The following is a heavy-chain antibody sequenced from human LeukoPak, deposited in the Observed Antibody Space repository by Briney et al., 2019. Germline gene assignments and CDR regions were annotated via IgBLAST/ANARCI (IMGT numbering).Heavy chain of an antibody. CDR1: GGSISSYY. CDR2: ISGSGGST. Sequence: ETLSLTCTVSGGSISSYYWSWVRQAPGKGLEWVSAISGSGGSTYYADSVKGRFTISRDNSKNTLYLQMNSLRAEDTAVYYCEGWNYYAFDIWGQGTMVTVSS. V-gene: IGHV3-23*01. CDR3: EGWNYYAFDI. J-gene: IGHJ3*02. D-gene: IGHD1-7*01.